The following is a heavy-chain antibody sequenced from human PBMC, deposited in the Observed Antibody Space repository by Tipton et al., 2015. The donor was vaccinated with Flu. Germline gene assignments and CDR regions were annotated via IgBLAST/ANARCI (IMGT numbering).Heavy chain of an antibody. V-gene: IGHV1-2*02. Sequence: QVQLVQSGAEVKKPGESLKISCKGSGYTFTGYYMHWVRQAPGQGLEWMGWINPNSGGTNYAQKFQGRVTMTRDTSISTAYMELSRLRSDDTAVYYCARVRIQLWLDDYYYGMDVWGQGTTVTVSS. J-gene: IGHJ6*02. D-gene: IGHD5-18*01. CDR1: GYTFTGYY. CDR2: INPNSGGT. CDR3: ARVRIQLWLDDYYYGMDV.